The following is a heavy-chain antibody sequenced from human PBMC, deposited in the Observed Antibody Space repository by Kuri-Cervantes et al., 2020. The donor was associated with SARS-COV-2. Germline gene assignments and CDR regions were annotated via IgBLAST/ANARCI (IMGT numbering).Heavy chain of an antibody. J-gene: IGHJ4*02. V-gene: IGHV3-30*02. D-gene: IGHD5-18*01. CDR3: TSRGYSYGYDY. CDR2: IRYDGSNK. Sequence: GESLKISCAVSGFTVSSNYMSWVRQAPGKGLEWVAFIRYDGSNKYYADSVKGRFTISRDNSKNTLYLQMNSLKTEDTAVYYCTSRGYSYGYDYWGQGTLVTVSS. CDR1: GFTVSSNY.